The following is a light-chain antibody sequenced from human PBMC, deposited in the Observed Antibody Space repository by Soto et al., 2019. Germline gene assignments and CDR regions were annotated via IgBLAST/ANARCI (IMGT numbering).Light chain of an antibody. CDR2: NNN. Sequence: QSVLTQPPSASGTPGQRVTISCSGSSSNIGSNTVNWYQQLPGTAPKLLIYNNNQRPSGVPDRFSGSESGTSASLAIGGLQSDDEADYYCAAWDDSLNGPVFGGGTQLTVL. J-gene: IGLJ7*01. V-gene: IGLV1-44*01. CDR3: AAWDDSLNGPV. CDR1: SSNIGSNT.